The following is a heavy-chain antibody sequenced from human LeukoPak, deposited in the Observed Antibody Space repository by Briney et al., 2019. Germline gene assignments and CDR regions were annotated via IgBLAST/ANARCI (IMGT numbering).Heavy chain of an antibody. J-gene: IGHJ4*02. D-gene: IGHD2-2*01. CDR1: GYSISSGYY. V-gene: IGHV4-38-2*01. Sequence: LETLSLTCAVPGYSISSGYYWGWIRQPPGKGLEWIGSIYHSGSTYYNPSLKSRVTISVDTSKNQFSLKLSSVTAADTAVYYCARVEYCSSTSCFMEIDYCGQGTLVTVSS. CDR3: ARVEYCSSTSCFMEIDY. CDR2: IYHSGST.